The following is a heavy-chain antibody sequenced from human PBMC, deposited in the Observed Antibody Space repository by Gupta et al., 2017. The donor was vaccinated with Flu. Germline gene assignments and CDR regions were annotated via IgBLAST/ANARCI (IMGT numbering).Heavy chain of an antibody. CDR3: AKGSSGGRPYYFDY. CDR2: IDPSGGYT. J-gene: IGHJ4*02. V-gene: IGHV3-23*01. Sequence: EVQLLESGGGLVQPGGSLRLSCAASGFTFSNYAMSWVRQAPGKGLEWVSAIDPSGGYTYYADSVKGRFTVSRDNSKNTLSLQMNSLRAEDTAVYYCAKGSSGGRPYYFDYWGQGVLVTVSS. CDR1: GFTFSNYA. D-gene: IGHD2-15*01.